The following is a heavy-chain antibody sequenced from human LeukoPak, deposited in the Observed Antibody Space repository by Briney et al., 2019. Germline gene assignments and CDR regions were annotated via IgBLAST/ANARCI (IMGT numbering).Heavy chain of an antibody. V-gene: IGHV1-69*01. CDR2: IIPIFGTA. Sequence: GASVKVSCKASGGTFSSYAISWVRQAPGQGLEWMGGIIPIFGTANYAQKFQGRVTITADESTSTAYMELSSLRSEDTAVYYCARVGIAAAGNFDYWGQGTLVTVSS. J-gene: IGHJ4*02. CDR3: ARVGIAAAGNFDY. CDR1: GGTFSSYA. D-gene: IGHD6-13*01.